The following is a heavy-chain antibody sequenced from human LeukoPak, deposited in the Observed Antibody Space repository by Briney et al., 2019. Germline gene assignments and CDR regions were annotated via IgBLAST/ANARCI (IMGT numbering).Heavy chain of an antibody. CDR2: INPNSGGT. Sequence: ASVKVSCKASGYTFTGYYMHWVRQAPGQGLEWMGWINPNSGGTNYAQKFQGRVTMTRDTSISAAYMELSRLRSDDTAVYYCARVPRGSFCSDYWGQGTLVTVSS. J-gene: IGHJ4*02. V-gene: IGHV1-2*02. D-gene: IGHD1-26*01. CDR3: ARVPRGSFCSDY. CDR1: GYTFTGYY.